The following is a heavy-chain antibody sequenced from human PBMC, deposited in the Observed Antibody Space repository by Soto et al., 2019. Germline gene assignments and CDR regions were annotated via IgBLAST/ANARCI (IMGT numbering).Heavy chain of an antibody. CDR1: GFTFRTYA. CDR3: VKSVGYCSNITCLGRYYFDY. CDR2: IAFDGSHK. J-gene: IGHJ4*02. V-gene: IGHV3-30*03. D-gene: IGHD2-2*01. Sequence: QVQLVESGGGVVQPGRSLRLSCAASGFTFRTYAMHWVRQAPGKGLEWVALIAFDGSHKYYADSVKGRFTISRDNSKNTVSLQMNSLRVEDTAVFYCVKSVGYCSNITCLGRYYFDYWGRGTLVSVSS.